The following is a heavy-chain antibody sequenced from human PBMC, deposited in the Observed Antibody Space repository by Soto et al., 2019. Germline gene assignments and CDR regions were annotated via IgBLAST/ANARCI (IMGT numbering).Heavy chain of an antibody. Sequence: EVQLVESGGGLIQPGGSLRLSCAVSGFTVSSNYMSWVRQAPGKGLEWVSVIYSGGTTYYADSVKGRFTISRDNSENTLYLQMNSLRAEDTAVHYCARDSWVGFDYWGQGTLVTVSS. CDR3: ARDSWVGFDY. V-gene: IGHV3-53*01. J-gene: IGHJ4*02. CDR2: IYSGGTT. D-gene: IGHD2-15*01. CDR1: GFTVSSNY.